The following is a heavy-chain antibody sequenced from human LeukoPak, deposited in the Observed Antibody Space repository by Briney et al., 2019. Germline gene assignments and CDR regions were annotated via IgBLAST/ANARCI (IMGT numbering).Heavy chain of an antibody. CDR1: GFIFSNCW. CDR3: ARDLSGGRGYFGIDV. D-gene: IGHD3-9*01. Sequence: GGSLRLSCAASGFIFSNCWMSCVRQAPGKGLEWVANIKEDGSEMYYVDSVKGRFTISRDNAKNSLYLQVNSLRAEDTAVYYCARDLSGGRGYFGIDVWGQGTTVTVSS. CDR2: IKEDGSEM. J-gene: IGHJ6*02. V-gene: IGHV3-7*01.